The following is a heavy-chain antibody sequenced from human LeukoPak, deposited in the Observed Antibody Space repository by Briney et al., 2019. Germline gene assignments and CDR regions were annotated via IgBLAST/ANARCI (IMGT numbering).Heavy chain of an antibody. V-gene: IGHV4-34*01. Sequence: SETLSLTCAVYGGSFSGYYWSWIRQPPGKGQEWIGEINHSGSTNYNPSLKSRVTISVDTSKNQFSLKLSSVTAADTAVYYCATRNSGSYSIWGQGTMVTVSS. J-gene: IGHJ3*02. CDR1: GGSFSGYY. D-gene: IGHD1-26*01. CDR3: ATRNSGSYSI. CDR2: INHSGST.